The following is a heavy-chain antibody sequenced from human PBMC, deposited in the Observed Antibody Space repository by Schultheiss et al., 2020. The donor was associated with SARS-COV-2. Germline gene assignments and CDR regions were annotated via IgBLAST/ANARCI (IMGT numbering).Heavy chain of an antibody. V-gene: IGHV3-11*01. Sequence: GGSLRLSCAASGFTFSDYYMSWIRQAPGKGLEWVSYISSSGSTIYYADSVKGRFTISRDNSKNTLYLQMNSLRAEDTAVYYCAKIPLSITIFGEYFDYWGQGTLVTVSS. CDR2: ISSSGSTI. J-gene: IGHJ4*02. D-gene: IGHD3-3*01. CDR3: AKIPLSITIFGEYFDY. CDR1: GFTFSDYY.